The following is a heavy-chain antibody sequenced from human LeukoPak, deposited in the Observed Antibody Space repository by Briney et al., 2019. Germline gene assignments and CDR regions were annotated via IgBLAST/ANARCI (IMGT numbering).Heavy chain of an antibody. J-gene: IGHJ4*02. V-gene: IGHV1-2*02. CDR1: GYTFTGYY. Sequence: ASVKVSCKASGYTFTGYYMHWVRQAPGQGLEWMGWINPSSGGTNYAQKFQGRVTMTRDTSISTAYMELRSLRSDDTAVYYCARLWALKIGDYWGQGTLVTVSS. CDR3: ARLWALKIGDY. CDR2: INPSSGGT. D-gene: IGHD7-27*01.